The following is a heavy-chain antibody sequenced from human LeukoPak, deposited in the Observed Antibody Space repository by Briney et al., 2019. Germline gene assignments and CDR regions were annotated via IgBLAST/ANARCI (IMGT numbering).Heavy chain of an antibody. J-gene: IGHJ4*02. V-gene: IGHV3-69-1*01. Sequence: NTGGSLRLSCAASGFTFSTYTMNWVRQAPGKGLEWVSTISNSRDVHYSDSVKGRFTISRDNARNSLYLQMNSLRDEDTAVYYCTRDGLHTAHFDYWGQGALVSVSS. CDR1: GFTFSTYT. D-gene: IGHD5-18*01. CDR3: TRDGLHTAHFDY. CDR2: ISNSRDV.